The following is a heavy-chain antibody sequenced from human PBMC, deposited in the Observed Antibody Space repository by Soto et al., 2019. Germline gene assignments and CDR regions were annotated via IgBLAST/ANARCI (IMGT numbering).Heavy chain of an antibody. V-gene: IGHV4-34*01. Sequence: PSETLSLTCAVYGGSFSGYYWIWIRQPPGKGLEWIGEINHSGSTNYNPSLKSRVTISVDKSKNQFSLKLSSVTAADTAVYYCASARAAEATGMDVWGKGTTVTVSS. J-gene: IGHJ6*03. CDR3: ASARAAEATGMDV. CDR2: INHSGST. D-gene: IGHD6-13*01. CDR1: GGSFSGYY.